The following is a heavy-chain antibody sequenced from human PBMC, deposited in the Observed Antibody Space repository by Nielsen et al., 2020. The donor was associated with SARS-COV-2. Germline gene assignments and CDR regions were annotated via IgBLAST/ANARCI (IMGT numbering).Heavy chain of an antibody. CDR3: ARVYDFWSGLDY. D-gene: IGHD3-3*01. V-gene: IGHV3-30-3*01. CDR2: ISYDGSNK. J-gene: IGHJ4*02. CDR1: GFTFSSYA. Sequence: GESLKISCAASGFTFSSYAMHWVRQAPGKGLEWVAVISYDGSNKYYADSVKGRFTISRDNSKNTLYLQMNSLRAEDTAVYYCARVYDFWSGLDYWGQGTLVTVSS.